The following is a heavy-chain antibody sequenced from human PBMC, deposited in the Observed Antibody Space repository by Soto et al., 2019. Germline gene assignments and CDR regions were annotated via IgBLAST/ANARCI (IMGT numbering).Heavy chain of an antibody. CDR3: ARDDQLGYCSSTSCYDGWFDP. D-gene: IGHD2-2*01. Sequence: GGSLRLSCAASGFTFSDYYMSWIRQAPGKRLEWVSYISSSGSTIYYADSVKGRFTISRDNAKNSLYLQMNSLRAEDTAVYYCARDDQLGYCSSTSCYDGWFDPWGQGTLVTVSS. J-gene: IGHJ5*02. CDR2: ISSSGSTI. V-gene: IGHV3-11*01. CDR1: GFTFSDYY.